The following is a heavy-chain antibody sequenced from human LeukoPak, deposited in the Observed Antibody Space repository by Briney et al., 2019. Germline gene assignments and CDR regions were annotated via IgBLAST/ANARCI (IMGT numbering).Heavy chain of an antibody. CDR3: ARAYYYYGSGSENNAFDI. D-gene: IGHD3-10*01. J-gene: IGHJ3*02. CDR1: GGSFSGYY. V-gene: IGHV4-34*01. CDR2: INHSGST. Sequence: SETLSLTCAVYGGSFSGYYWSWIRQPPGKGLEWIGEINHSGSTNYNPSLKSRVTISVDTSKNQFSLKLSSVTAADTAVYYCARAYYYYGSGSENNAFDIWGQGTMVTVSS.